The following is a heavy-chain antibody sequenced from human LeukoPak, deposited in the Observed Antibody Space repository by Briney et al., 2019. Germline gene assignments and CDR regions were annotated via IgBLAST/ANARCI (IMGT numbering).Heavy chain of an antibody. D-gene: IGHD1-26*01. CDR2: INHSGST. V-gene: IGHV4-34*01. J-gene: IGHJ4*02. CDR3: ARGRATLDY. Sequence: SETLSLTCAVYGGSFSGYYWSWIRQPPGKGLEWIGEINHSGSTNYNPSLKGRVTISVDTSKNQFSLKLSSVTAADTAVYYCARGRATLDYWGQGTLVTVSS. CDR1: GGSFSGYY.